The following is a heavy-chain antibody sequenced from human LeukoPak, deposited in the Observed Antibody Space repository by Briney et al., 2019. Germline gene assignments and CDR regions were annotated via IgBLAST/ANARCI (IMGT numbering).Heavy chain of an antibody. Sequence: ASVKVSCKASGYTFTSYYMHWVRQAPGQGLEWMGIINPSGGSTSYAQKFQGRVTMTRDTSISTAYMELSRLRSDDTAVYYCARDHCSSTSCYSVGDDYWGQGTLVTVSS. CDR3: ARDHCSSTSCYSVGDDY. V-gene: IGHV1-46*01. CDR1: GYTFTSYY. J-gene: IGHJ4*02. D-gene: IGHD2-2*02. CDR2: INPSGGST.